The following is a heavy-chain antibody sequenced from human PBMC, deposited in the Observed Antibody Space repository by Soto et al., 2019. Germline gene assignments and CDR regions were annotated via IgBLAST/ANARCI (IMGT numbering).Heavy chain of an antibody. J-gene: IGHJ4*02. Sequence: WTWIRQPPGTGLEWIGHIFYSGRTKYNPSLKSRVTMSIDTSKNQFSLRVTSVTAADTAVYYCARTRSGDGSGSYPYFDYWGQGTLVTVSS. V-gene: IGHV4-59*01. CDR2: IFYSGRT. D-gene: IGHD3-10*01. CDR3: ARTRSGDGSGSYPYFDY.